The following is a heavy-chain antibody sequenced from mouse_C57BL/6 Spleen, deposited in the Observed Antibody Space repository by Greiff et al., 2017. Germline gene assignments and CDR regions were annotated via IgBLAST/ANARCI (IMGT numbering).Heavy chain of an antibody. J-gene: IGHJ2*01. V-gene: IGHV5-4*01. CDR1: GFTFSSYA. CDR2: ISDGGSYT. Sequence: EVKLMESGGGLVKPGGSLKLSCAASGFTFSSYAMSWVRQTPEKRLEWVATISDGGSYTYYPDNVKGRFTISRDNAKNNLYLQMSHLKSEDTAMYYGAREATTGVYFDYWGQGTTLTVSS. D-gene: IGHD1-1*01. CDR3: AREATTGVYFDY.